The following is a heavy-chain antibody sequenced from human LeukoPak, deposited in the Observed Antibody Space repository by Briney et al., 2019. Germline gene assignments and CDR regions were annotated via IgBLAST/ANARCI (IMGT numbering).Heavy chain of an antibody. CDR2: INPNSGGT. Sequence: GASVKVSCKASGYTFTSYGISWVRQAPGQWLEWMGWINPNSGGTNYAQKFQGRVTMTRDTSISTAYMELSRLRSDDTAVYYCARRAVASDAFDIWGQGTMVTVSS. J-gene: IGHJ3*02. CDR1: GYTFTSYG. V-gene: IGHV1-2*02. D-gene: IGHD6-19*01. CDR3: ARRAVASDAFDI.